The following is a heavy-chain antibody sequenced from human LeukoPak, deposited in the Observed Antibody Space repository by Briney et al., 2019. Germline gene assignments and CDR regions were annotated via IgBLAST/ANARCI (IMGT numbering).Heavy chain of an antibody. V-gene: IGHV3-33*01. J-gene: IGHJ4*02. CDR2: VWYDGSNK. CDR3: ARDPTAATPQYFDY. Sequence: GGSLRLSCAASGFTFSGYGMHWVRQAPGKGLEWVAVVWYDGSNKYYADSVKGRFTISRDNSKNRLYLQMNSLRAEDTAVYYCARDPTAATPQYFDYWGQGTLVTVSS. D-gene: IGHD1-14*01. CDR1: GFTFSGYG.